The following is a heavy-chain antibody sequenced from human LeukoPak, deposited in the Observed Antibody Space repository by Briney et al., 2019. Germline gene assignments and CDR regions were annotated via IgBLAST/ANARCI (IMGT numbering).Heavy chain of an antibody. D-gene: IGHD1-14*01. CDR2: IKPDGSEK. CDR3: PSDFNHEGGE. J-gene: IGHJ4*02. Sequence: GGSLRLSCATSGFSFSGTWMTWVRQATGKGLECVANIKPDGSEKYYIDSVKGRFTVSRDNAKNSLYLQMNSMRVEDTAIYYCPSDFNHEGGEWGQGTLVTVSS. CDR1: GFSFSGTW. V-gene: IGHV3-7*01.